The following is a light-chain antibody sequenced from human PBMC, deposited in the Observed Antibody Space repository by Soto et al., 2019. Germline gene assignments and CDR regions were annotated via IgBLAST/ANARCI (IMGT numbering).Light chain of an antibody. Sequence: AIQLTQFPSSLSASVGDRVTITCRASQDISGALAWYQQKPGKAPKLLIYDASSLESGVPSRFSGSESGTDFSLTISSLQPEDFATYYCQQFYSCPLTFGGGTKVEIK. J-gene: IGKJ4*01. V-gene: IGKV1-13*02. CDR2: DAS. CDR1: QDISGA. CDR3: QQFYSCPLT.